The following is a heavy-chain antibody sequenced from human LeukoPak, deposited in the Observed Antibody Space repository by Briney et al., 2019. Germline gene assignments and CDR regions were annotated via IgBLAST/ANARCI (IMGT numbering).Heavy chain of an antibody. CDR3: ARGPYSSGFN. Sequence: GGSLRLSCAASGFSFSSYWMHWVRQAPGKGLVWVSRLNTDGSSTSYADSVKGRFTISRDNAKNTLYLQMNSLRAEDTAVYYCARGPYSSGFNWGQGTLVTVSS. CDR2: LNTDGSST. D-gene: IGHD6-19*01. V-gene: IGHV3-74*01. J-gene: IGHJ4*02. CDR1: GFSFSSYW.